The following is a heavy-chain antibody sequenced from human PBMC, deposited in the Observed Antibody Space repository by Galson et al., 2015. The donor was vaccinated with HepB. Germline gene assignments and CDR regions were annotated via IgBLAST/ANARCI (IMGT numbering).Heavy chain of an antibody. D-gene: IGHD2-2*01. CDR1: GYTFSAYP. Sequence: SVKVSCKASGYTFSAYPMNWVRQAPGQGLEWMGCINTNTRNPTYAQGFTGRFVFSLDTSVSTSYLQINSLKAEDTAVYYCARGLSGDVVVVPALDPWGQGTLVTVSS. J-gene: IGHJ5*02. CDR3: ARGLSGDVVVVPALDP. V-gene: IGHV7-4-1*02. CDR2: INTNTRNP.